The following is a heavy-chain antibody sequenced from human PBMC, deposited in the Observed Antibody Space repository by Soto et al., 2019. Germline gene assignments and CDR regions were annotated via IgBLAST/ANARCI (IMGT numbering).Heavy chain of an antibody. Sequence: GGSLRLSCTASGFTFSTSGLHWVRQNAGKGLEWVAVVSDDGANEEYTDSVKGRFTISRDNSKNTLYLQMNSLRPADTALYYCVKGGDGPYFDFWGQGTPGAVSS. CDR2: VSDDGANE. V-gene: IGHV3-30*18. J-gene: IGHJ4*02. CDR1: GFTFSTSG. CDR3: VKGGDGPYFDF.